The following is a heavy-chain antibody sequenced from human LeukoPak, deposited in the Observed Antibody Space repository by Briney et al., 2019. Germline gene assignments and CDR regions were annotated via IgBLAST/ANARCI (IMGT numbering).Heavy chain of an antibody. CDR3: ARGLGSY. J-gene: IGHJ4*02. CDR1: GGSFSGYY. Sequence: SETLSLTCAVYGGSFSGYYWSWIRQPPGKGLEWIGEINHSGSTNYNPSLKSRVTISVDTSKNQFSLKLSSVTAADTAVYYCARGLGSYWGQGTLVTVSP. V-gene: IGHV4-34*01. CDR2: INHSGST.